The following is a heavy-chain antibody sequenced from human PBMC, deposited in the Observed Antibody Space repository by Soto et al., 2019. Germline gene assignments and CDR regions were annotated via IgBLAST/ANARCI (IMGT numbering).Heavy chain of an antibody. CDR1: GFTFSSYA. V-gene: IGHV3-23*01. Sequence: TGGSLRLSCAASGFTFSSYAMSWVRQAPGKGLEWVSAISGSGGSTYYADSVKGRFTISRDNAKSSLFLQMNSLRPDDTALYYCAKDMKWGGMTTIHYFDSWGQGTLVTVS. D-gene: IGHD4-17*01. CDR2: ISGSGGST. CDR3: AKDMKWGGMTTIHYFDS. J-gene: IGHJ4*02.